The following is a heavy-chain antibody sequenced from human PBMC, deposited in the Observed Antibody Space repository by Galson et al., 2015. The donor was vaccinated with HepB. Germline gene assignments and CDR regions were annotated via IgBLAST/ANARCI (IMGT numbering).Heavy chain of an antibody. D-gene: IGHD6-19*01. CDR1: GFIFSIYG. J-gene: IGHJ5*02. CDR2: ISDTGDST. CDR3: AKDGGSGWLYSWFDP. V-gene: IGHV3-23*01. Sequence: SLRLSCAASGFIFSIYGMNWVRQTPGKGLEWVSGISDTGDSTYYADSVKGRFTISRDNSRNTLYLQMNSLRPEDTAVYYCAKDGGSGWLYSWFDPWGQGTLVAVSS.